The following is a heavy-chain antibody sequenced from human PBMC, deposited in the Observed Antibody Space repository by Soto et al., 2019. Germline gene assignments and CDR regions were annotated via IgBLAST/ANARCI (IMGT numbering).Heavy chain of an antibody. V-gene: IGHV3-20*01. CDR3: ARDKTGSGYGPFDY. D-gene: IGHD5-12*01. Sequence: GGSLRLSCAASGFTFDDYGMSWVRQAPGKGLEWVSGINWNGGSTGYADSVKGRFTISRDNAKNSLYLQMNSLRAEDTALYHCARDKTGSGYGPFDYWGQGTLVTISS. CDR2: INWNGGST. CDR1: GFTFDDYG. J-gene: IGHJ4*02.